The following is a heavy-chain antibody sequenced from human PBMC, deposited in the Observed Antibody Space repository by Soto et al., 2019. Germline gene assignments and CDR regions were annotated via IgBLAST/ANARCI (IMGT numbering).Heavy chain of an antibody. J-gene: IGHJ4*02. CDR1: GFMFNNYA. CDR2: VSVSGGTT. Sequence: PGGSLRLSGAASGFMFNNYAISWVRQAPWKGLEWVSTVSVSGGTTYYADSLKGRFTISRDNSKKTVYLQMNRLRADDTAIYYCAKGLYYYDSSGYRLFDYWGQGTLVTLSS. CDR3: AKGLYYYDSSGYRLFDY. V-gene: IGHV3-23*01. D-gene: IGHD3-22*01.